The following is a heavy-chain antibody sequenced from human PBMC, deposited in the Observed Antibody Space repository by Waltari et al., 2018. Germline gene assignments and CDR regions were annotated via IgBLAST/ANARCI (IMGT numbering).Heavy chain of an antibody. Sequence: EVQLLESGGGFLQPGGFLRLSCVASGFTLSHYAMDWVRQAPGKGVECRCGVSSTGVTTLYAKSVRAGCTISRNNSKNTLYLEMHSLRVEDTAIYYCAKESDSTGYFDYWGQGTLVTVSS. CDR2: VSSTGVTT. V-gene: IGHV3-23*01. CDR3: AKESDSTGYFDY. D-gene: IGHD3-22*01. J-gene: IGHJ4*02. CDR1: GFTLSHYA.